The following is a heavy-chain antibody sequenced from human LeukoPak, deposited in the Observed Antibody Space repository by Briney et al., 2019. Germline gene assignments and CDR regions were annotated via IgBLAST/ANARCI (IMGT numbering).Heavy chain of an antibody. CDR2: IYPRDSRT. J-gene: IGHJ4*02. D-gene: IGHD5-24*01. CDR3: ARQRDGYSYDY. CDR1: GYSFSSYW. Sequence: GESLKISCKGYGYSFSSYWIAWVRQAPGKGLEWMGVIYPRDSRTTYSPSFQGQVTISADKSISTAYLQWSSLKASDTAMYSCARQRDGYSYDYWGQGTLVTVSS. V-gene: IGHV5-51*01.